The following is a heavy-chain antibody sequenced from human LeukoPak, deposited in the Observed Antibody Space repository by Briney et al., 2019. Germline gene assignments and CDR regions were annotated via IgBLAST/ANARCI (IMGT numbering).Heavy chain of an antibody. CDR3: ARSRRPTAMYAFDI. V-gene: IGHV4-59*01. D-gene: IGHD2-2*01. CDR2: IYDSGST. CDR1: GGSMSTYY. J-gene: IGHJ3*02. Sequence: PSETLSLTCSVSGGSMSTYYWSWIRQPPGKGLEWIGYIYDSGSTGYNPSLKSRVTISADTSKNQFSLKLSSVSAADTAIYYCARSRRPTAMYAFDIWGQGTMFTVSS.